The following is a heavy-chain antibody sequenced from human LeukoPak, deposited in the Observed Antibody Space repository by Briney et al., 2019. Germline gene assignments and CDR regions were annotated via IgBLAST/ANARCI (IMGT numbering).Heavy chain of an antibody. J-gene: IGHJ3*02. V-gene: IGHV4-34*01. CDR3: AREKYDILPGHYSSRGTFDI. D-gene: IGHD3-9*01. Sequence: SETLFLPCAVYGGPFSGYFWTWIRPHPGKGLQWIGEITHSGTTNYNPSLKSRVTILEDASKNQFSLKLSSVTAADTAVYYCAREKYDILPGHYSSRGTFDIWGHGTMVTVSS. CDR2: ITHSGTT. CDR1: GGPFSGYF.